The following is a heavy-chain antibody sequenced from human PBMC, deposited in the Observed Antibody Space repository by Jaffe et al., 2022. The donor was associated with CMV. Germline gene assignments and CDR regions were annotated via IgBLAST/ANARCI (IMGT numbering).Heavy chain of an antibody. CDR2: IIPILGIA. Sequence: QVQLVQSGAEVKKPGSSVKVSCKASGGTFSSYAISWVRQAPGQGLEWMGRIIPILGIANYAQKFQGRVTITADKSTSTAYMELSSLRSEDTAVYYCARDRTGIQLWAYYYYMDVWGKGTTVTVSS. V-gene: IGHV1-69*09. J-gene: IGHJ6*03. D-gene: IGHD5-18*01. CDR1: GGTFSSYA. CDR3: ARDRTGIQLWAYYYYMDV.